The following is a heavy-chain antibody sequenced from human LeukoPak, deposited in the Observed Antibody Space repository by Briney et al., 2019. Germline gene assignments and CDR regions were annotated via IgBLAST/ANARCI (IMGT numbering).Heavy chain of an antibody. D-gene: IGHD2-2*01. J-gene: IGHJ4*02. CDR2: ISWNSGSI. CDR1: GFTFSSYR. Sequence: TGGSLRLSCAASGFTFSSYRMHWVRQAPGKGLEWVSGISWNSGSIGYADSVKGRFTISRDNAKNSLYLQMNSLRAEDTALYYCAKGQGYCSSTSCYEVDYWGQGTLVTVSS. CDR3: AKGQGYCSSTSCYEVDY. V-gene: IGHV3-9*01.